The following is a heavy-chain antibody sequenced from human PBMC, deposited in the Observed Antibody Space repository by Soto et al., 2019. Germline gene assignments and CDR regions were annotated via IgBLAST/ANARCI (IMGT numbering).Heavy chain of an antibody. D-gene: IGHD6-19*01. J-gene: IGHJ6*02. CDR3: AKGMAVAGTGYYTQLMDV. V-gene: IGHV3-23*01. Sequence: EVPLLESGGGLVQAGGSLRLSCAASGFNFSSYAMSWVRQTPGKGLEWVSTISGSGSSTYYADSVKGRFTISRDNSKKTPNPRMKRLRAEDTAGYYCAKGMAVAGTGYYTQLMDVWGQGTTVTVSS. CDR1: GFNFSSYA. CDR2: ISGSGSST.